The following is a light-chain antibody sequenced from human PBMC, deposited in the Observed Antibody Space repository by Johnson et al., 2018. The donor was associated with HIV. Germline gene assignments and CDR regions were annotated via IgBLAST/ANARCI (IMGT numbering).Light chain of an antibody. Sequence: QSVLTQPPSVSAAPGQKVTISCSGSSSNIGNNYVSWNQQLPGTAPKLLIYENNKRPSGIPDRFSGSKSGTSATLDITGLQTGDEADYYCGTWDSSLSAYVFGTGTKVTVL. CDR1: SSNIGNNY. J-gene: IGLJ1*01. CDR3: GTWDSSLSAYV. CDR2: ENN. V-gene: IGLV1-51*02.